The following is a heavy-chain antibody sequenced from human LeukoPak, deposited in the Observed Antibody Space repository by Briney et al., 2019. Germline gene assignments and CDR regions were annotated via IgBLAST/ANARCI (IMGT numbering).Heavy chain of an antibody. CDR2: INAGNGNT. D-gene: IGHD2-2*02. Sequence: GASVKVSCKASGYTFTSYGISWVRQAPGQGLEWMGWINAGNGNTKYSQKFQGRVTITRDTSASTAYMELSSLRSEDTAVYYCAPSGSGYCSSTNCYTHFDYWGQGTLVTVSS. CDR1: GYTFTSYG. V-gene: IGHV1-3*01. J-gene: IGHJ4*02. CDR3: APSGSGYCSSTNCYTHFDY.